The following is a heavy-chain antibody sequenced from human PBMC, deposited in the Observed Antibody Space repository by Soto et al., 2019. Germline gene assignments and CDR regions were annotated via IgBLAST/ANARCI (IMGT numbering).Heavy chain of an antibody. D-gene: IGHD3-22*01. Sequence: PSETLSLTCTVSGGSISSTGYYWGWIRQPPGKGLEWIGRIYYSGSTSYNTSLQSRVTMSVDTSKNQLSLKVSSLTAADTAVYYCARQHYYDSSGYYTWNWGQGTLVTVSS. V-gene: IGHV4-39*01. CDR2: IYYSGST. J-gene: IGHJ4*02. CDR1: GGSISSTGYY. CDR3: ARQHYYDSSGYYTWN.